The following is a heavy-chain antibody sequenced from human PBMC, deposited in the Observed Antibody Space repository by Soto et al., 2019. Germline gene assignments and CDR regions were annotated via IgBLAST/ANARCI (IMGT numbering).Heavy chain of an antibody. CDR1: GGTFSSYA. CDR2: IIPIFGTA. CDR3: ARRSYNVDIVATAHAAYGMDV. Sequence: GASVKVSCKASGGTFSSYAISWVRQAPGQGLEWMGGIIPIFGTANYAQKFQGRVTITADESTSTAYMELSSLRSEDTAVYYCARRSYNVDIVATAHAAYGMDVWGQGTTVTVSS. D-gene: IGHD5-12*01. V-gene: IGHV1-69*13. J-gene: IGHJ6*02.